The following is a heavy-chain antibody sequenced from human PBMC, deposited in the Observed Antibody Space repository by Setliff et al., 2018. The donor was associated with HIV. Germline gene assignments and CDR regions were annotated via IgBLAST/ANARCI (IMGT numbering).Heavy chain of an antibody. D-gene: IGHD6-6*01. CDR1: GYSFTDYA. CDR3: ARGWHSTSPNSYFDY. V-gene: IGHV1-3*03. Sequence: GASVKVSCKASGYSFTDYAMNWVRQAPGQGLEWMGWINIGNGDTKYSQDFHDRVTISRDTPATTVYMELSSLRSDDMAVYYCARGWHSTSPNSYFDYWVPETLLVTVSS. J-gene: IGHJ4*03. CDR2: INIGNGDT.